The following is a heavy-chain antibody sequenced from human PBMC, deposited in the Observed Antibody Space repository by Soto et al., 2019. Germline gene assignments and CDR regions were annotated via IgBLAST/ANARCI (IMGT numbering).Heavy chain of an antibody. V-gene: IGHV1-69*06. Sequence: ASVKVSCKASGGTFSSYAISWVRQAPGQGLEWVGGIIPNIGTTNYAQKFQGRVTMTGDNSISTAYMELSSLRSEDTAVYYCARPAVPAAIGYYYYGMDVWGQGTTVTVS. CDR3: ARPAVPAAIGYYYYGMDV. CDR1: GGTFSSYA. J-gene: IGHJ6*02. CDR2: IIPNIGTT. D-gene: IGHD2-2*02.